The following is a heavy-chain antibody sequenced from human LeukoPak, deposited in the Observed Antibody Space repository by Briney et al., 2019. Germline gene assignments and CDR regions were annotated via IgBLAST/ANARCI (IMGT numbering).Heavy chain of an antibody. Sequence: GGALRLSCAASGFIFSSYSMSWVRQAPGKGLEWVSVITGSGGNTYYADSVKGRFTISKDNSKNTVYLQMSSLRVDDTAVYYCAKAASSSWPSYYYGMDVWGQGTTVTVSS. J-gene: IGHJ6*02. CDR3: AKAASSSWPSYYYGMDV. CDR1: GFIFSSYS. CDR2: ITGSGGNT. V-gene: IGHV3-23*01. D-gene: IGHD6-13*01.